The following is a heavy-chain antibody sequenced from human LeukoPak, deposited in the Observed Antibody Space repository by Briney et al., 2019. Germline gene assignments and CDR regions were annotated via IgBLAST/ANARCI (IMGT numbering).Heavy chain of an antibody. CDR3: ARRVPYYGSGRAIDY. J-gene: IGHJ4*02. V-gene: IGHV4-34*01. CDR2: INHSGST. CDR1: GGSFSGYY. D-gene: IGHD3-10*01. Sequence: SETLSLTCAVYGGSFSGYYWSWLRQPPGKGLEWIGEINHSGSTNYNPSLKSRVTISVDTSKNQFSLKLSSVTAADTAVYYCARRVPYYGSGRAIDYWGQGTLVTVSS.